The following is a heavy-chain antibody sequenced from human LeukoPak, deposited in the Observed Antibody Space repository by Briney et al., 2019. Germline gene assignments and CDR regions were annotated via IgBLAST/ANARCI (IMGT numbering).Heavy chain of an antibody. J-gene: IGHJ4*02. D-gene: IGHD4-17*01. CDR1: GFTFSSYA. CDR3: AKELHTPATVTTSPFDY. CDR2: ISGSGGST. V-gene: IGHV3-23*01. Sequence: GGSLRLSCAASGFTFSSYAMSWVRQAPGRGLEWVSAISGSGGSTYYADSVKGRFTISRDNSKNTLYLQMNSLRAEDTAVYYCAKELHTPATVTTSPFDYWGQGTLVTVSS.